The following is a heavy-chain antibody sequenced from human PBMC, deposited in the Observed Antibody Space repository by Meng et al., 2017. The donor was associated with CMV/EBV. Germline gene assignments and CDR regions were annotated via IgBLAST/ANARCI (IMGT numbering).Heavy chain of an antibody. D-gene: IGHD1-7*01. CDR1: GGSFSGYY. CDR2: INHSGST. CDR3: ARVLKAGTRGNWFDP. J-gene: IGHJ5*02. Sequence: QVQLQQWGAGLLKPSETLSLTCAVYGGSFSGYYWRWIRQPPGKGLEWIGEINHSGSTNYNPSLKSRVTISVDTSKNQFSLKLSSVTAADTAVYYCARVLKAGTRGNWFDPWGQGTLVTVSS. V-gene: IGHV4-34*01.